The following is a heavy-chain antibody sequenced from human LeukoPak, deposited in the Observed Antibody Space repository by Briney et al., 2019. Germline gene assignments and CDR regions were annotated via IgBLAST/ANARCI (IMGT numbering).Heavy chain of an antibody. V-gene: IGHV3-33*01. Sequence: GRSLRLSCAASGFTFSSYGMHWVRQAPGKGLERAAVIWYDGSNKYYADSVKGRFTISRDNSKNTLYLQMNSLRAEDTAVYYCAREGSDDGSYYFDYWGQGTLVNVSS. D-gene: IGHD3-10*01. CDR1: GFTFSSYG. J-gene: IGHJ4*02. CDR2: IWYDGSNK. CDR3: AREGSDDGSYYFDY.